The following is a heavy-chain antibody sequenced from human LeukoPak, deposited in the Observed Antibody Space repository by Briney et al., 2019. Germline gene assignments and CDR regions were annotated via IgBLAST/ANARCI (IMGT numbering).Heavy chain of an antibody. Sequence: GGSLRLSCAASGFTFSSYWMYWVRQAPGKGLVWVSRINSDESSTSYADSVKGRFTISRDNAKNTLYLQMNSLRAEDTAVYYCAREPGGWYAIDIWGQGTMVTVSS. J-gene: IGHJ3*02. V-gene: IGHV3-74*01. D-gene: IGHD2-15*01. CDR2: INSDESST. CDR1: GFTFSSYW. CDR3: AREPGGWYAIDI.